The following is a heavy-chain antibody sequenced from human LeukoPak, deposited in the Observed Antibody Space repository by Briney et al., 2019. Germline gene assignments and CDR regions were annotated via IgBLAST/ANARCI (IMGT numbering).Heavy chain of an antibody. CDR3: AKGRYSVLSEYFDY. V-gene: IGHV3-23*01. D-gene: IGHD2-21*01. J-gene: IGHJ4*02. CDR1: GFTSSNSA. Sequence: GGSLRLSCAASGFTSSNSAMSWVRQAPGKGLEWVSAISGSGGSTYYADSVKGRFTISRDNSKNTLYLQMNSLRAEDTAVYYCAKGRYSVLSEYFDYWGQGTLVTVSS. CDR2: ISGSGGST.